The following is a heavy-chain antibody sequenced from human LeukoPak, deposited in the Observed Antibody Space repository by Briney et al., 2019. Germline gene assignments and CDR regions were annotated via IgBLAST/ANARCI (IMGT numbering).Heavy chain of an antibody. V-gene: IGHV3-30*02. J-gene: IGHJ4*02. D-gene: IGHD3-9*01. CDR1: GFTFSSYG. CDR3: AKPPHMYDTSQDY. CDR2: IRYDGSNK. Sequence: GGSLRLSCAASGFTFSSYGMHWVRQAPGKGLEWVAFIRYDGSNKYYADSVKGRFTISRDNSKNTLYLQMNSLRAEDTAVYYCAKPPHMYDTSQDYWGQGTLVTVSS.